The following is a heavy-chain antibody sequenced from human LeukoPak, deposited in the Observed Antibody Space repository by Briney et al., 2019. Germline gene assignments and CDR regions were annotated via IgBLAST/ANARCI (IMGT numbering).Heavy chain of an antibody. D-gene: IGHD3-3*01. CDR1: GFTVSSNY. CDR2: INGDGRTT. Sequence: GGSLRLSCAASGFTVSSNYMSWVRQAPGKELVWVSRINGDGRTTNYANSVRGRFTISRDNAKNTLYLQMNSLRADDSTLYFCASLVGGYYPPVEAFDVWGQGTMVTVSS. J-gene: IGHJ3*01. V-gene: IGHV3-74*01. CDR3: ASLVGGYYPPVEAFDV.